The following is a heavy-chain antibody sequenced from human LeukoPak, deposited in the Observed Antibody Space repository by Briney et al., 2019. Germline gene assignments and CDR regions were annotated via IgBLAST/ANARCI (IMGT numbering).Heavy chain of an antibody. Sequence: SETLSLTCAVSGYSISSGYYWGWIRQPPGKGLEWIGSIYHSGSTYYNPSLKSRVTISVDTSKNQFSLKLRSVTAADTAVYYCARDVRMRCSSTSCNDPGWFDPWGQGTLVTVSS. CDR3: ARDVRMRCSSTSCNDPGWFDP. J-gene: IGHJ5*02. CDR2: IYHSGST. V-gene: IGHV4-38-2*02. D-gene: IGHD2-2*01. CDR1: GYSISSGYY.